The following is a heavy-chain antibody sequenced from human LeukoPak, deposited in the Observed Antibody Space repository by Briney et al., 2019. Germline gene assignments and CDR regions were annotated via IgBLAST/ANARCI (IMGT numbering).Heavy chain of an antibody. D-gene: IGHD6-19*01. CDR1: GFRFSNYE. Sequence: GGSLRLSCAASGFRFSNYEMNWVRQAPGKGPEWVSSISGSGSAIYYADSVKGRFTISRDNAKNSLSLQMFSLRAEDTAVYYCARPYSSGWDNWFDPWGQGTLVTVSS. J-gene: IGHJ5*02. CDR3: ARPYSSGWDNWFDP. CDR2: ISGSGSAI. V-gene: IGHV3-48*03.